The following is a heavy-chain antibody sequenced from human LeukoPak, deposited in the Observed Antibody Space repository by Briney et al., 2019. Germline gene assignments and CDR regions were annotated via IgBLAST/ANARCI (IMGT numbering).Heavy chain of an antibody. CDR3: AKDQGYSSSWYD. J-gene: IGHJ4*02. V-gene: IGHV3-23*01. CDR2: ISGSGGST. D-gene: IGHD6-13*01. Sequence: GGSLRLSCAASGFTFSSYAMSWVRQAPGKGLEWVSAISGSGGSTYYADSVKGRFTISRDNSKSTLYLQMNSLRAEDTAVYYCAKDQGYSSSWYDWGQGTLVTVSS. CDR1: GFTFSSYA.